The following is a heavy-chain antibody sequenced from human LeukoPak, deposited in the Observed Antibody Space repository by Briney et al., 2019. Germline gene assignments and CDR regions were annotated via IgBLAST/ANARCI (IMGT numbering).Heavy chain of an antibody. CDR1: GGSISSSSYY. D-gene: IGHD2-2*01. CDR3: ARGRIVVVPAAALYYYYGMDV. V-gene: IGHV4-39*01. Sequence: SETLSLTCTVSGGSISSSSYYWGWIRQPPGKGLEWIGSIYYSGSTYYNPSLKSRVTISVDTSKNQFSLKLSSVTAADTAVYYCARGRIVVVPAAALYYYYGMDVWGQGTTVTVSS. J-gene: IGHJ6*02. CDR2: IYYSGST.